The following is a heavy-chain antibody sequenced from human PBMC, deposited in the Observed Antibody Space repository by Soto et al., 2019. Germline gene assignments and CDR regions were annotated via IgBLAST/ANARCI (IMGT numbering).Heavy chain of an antibody. CDR2: INPSGGST. CDR3: ARTCETVATCY. D-gene: IGHD5-12*01. V-gene: IGHV1-46*03. CDR1: GYTITSYY. J-gene: IGHJ4*02. Sequence: ASVKVSCKASGYTITSYYMHLVRQAPGQGLEWMGIINPSGGSTSYAQKFQGRVTMTRDTSTSTVYMELSSLRSEDTAVYYCARTCETVATCYWGQGTLVTVSS.